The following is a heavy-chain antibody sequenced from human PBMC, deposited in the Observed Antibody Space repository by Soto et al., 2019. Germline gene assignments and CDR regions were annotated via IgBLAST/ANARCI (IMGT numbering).Heavy chain of an antibody. Sequence: QLQLQESGPGLVKPSETLSLTCTVSGGSISSSSYYWGWIRQPPGKGLEWIGSIYYSGSTYYNPSLKSRVTISVDTSKNQFSLKLSSVTAADTAVYYCAVVVAPTIQYYFDYWGQGTLVTVSS. CDR1: GGSISSSSYY. CDR2: IYYSGST. V-gene: IGHV4-39*01. CDR3: AVVVAPTIQYYFDY. J-gene: IGHJ4*02. D-gene: IGHD2-15*01.